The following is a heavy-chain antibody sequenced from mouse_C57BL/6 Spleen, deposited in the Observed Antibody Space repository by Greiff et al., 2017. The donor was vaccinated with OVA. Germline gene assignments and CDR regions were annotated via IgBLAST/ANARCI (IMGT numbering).Heavy chain of an antibody. D-gene: IGHD2-1*01. Sequence: QVQLQQSGPGLVQPSQSLSITCTVSGFSLTSFGVHWVRQSPGKGLEWLGVIWSGGSTDYNAAFISRLSISKDNSKSQVFFKMNSLQADDTAIYYCARNGDYGNPYAMDYWGQGTSVTVSS. CDR1: GFSLTSFG. CDR2: IWSGGST. J-gene: IGHJ4*01. V-gene: IGHV2-2*01. CDR3: ARNGDYGNPYAMDY.